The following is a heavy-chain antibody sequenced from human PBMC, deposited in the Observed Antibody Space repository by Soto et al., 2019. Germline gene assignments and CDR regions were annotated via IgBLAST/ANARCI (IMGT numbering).Heavy chain of an antibody. V-gene: IGHV1-2*04. CDR1: GYSFTGHY. CDR2: INPNSGGT. J-gene: IGHJ3*02. Sequence: QVRLVKSGPEVRKPGASVKISCEASGYSFTGHYLHWVRQAPGHGLEWMGWINPNSGGTNYVQKFQDWISITRDKALSTVYIDLSSLRSEDTAMYYCAKSDGAEENDAFDIWGQGTMISVS. CDR3: AKSDGAEENDAFDI. D-gene: IGHD3-16*01.